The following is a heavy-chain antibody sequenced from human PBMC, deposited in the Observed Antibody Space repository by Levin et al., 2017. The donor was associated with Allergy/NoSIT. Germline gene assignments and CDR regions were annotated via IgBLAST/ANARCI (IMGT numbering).Heavy chain of an antibody. D-gene: IGHD3-22*01. CDR3: AKPMGEYYYDRGSMDV. CDR1: GFSLSSYG. CDR2: ISYDGSEK. Sequence: GGSLRLSCAGSGFSLSSYGMYWVRHAPGKGLEWVAVISYDGSEKYYVDSVKGRFTISRDNSNNTLDLQMNSLRAEDTAVYYCAKPMGEYYYDRGSMDVWGQGTTVTVSS. V-gene: IGHV3-30*18. J-gene: IGHJ6*02.